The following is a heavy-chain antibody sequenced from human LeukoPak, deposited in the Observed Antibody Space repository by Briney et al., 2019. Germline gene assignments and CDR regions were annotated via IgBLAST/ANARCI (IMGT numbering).Heavy chain of an antibody. D-gene: IGHD3-3*01. Sequence: PSETLSLTCTASGGSISSYYWSWIRQPAGKGLEWIGRIYTSGSTNYNPSLKSRVTISVDKSKNQFSLKLSSVTAADTAVYYCARSYDFWSGFDPWGQGTLVTVSP. CDR3: ARSYDFWSGFDP. CDR1: GGSISSYY. CDR2: IYTSGST. V-gene: IGHV4-4*07. J-gene: IGHJ5*02.